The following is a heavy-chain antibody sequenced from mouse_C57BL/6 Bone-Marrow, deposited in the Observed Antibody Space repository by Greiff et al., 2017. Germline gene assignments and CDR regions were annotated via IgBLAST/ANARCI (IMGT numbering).Heavy chain of an antibody. V-gene: IGHV1-64*01. CDR2: IHPNSGST. CDR3: ARRESHINTLFDY. D-gene: IGHD1-2*01. J-gene: IGHJ2*01. CDR1: GYTFTSYW. Sequence: QVHVKQSGAELVKPGASVKLSCKASGYTFTSYWMHWVKQRPGQGLEWIGMIHPNSGSTNYNEKFKSKATLTVDKSSSTAYMQLSSLTSEDSAVYYCARRESHINTLFDYWGQGTTLTVSS.